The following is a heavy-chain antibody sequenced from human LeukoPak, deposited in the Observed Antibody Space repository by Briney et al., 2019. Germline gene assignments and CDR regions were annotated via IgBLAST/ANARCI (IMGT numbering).Heavy chain of an antibody. CDR3: ARLSRDGYNYGVDY. D-gene: IGHD5-24*01. V-gene: IGHV4-4*09. CDR1: GGSISSYY. CDR2: IYTSGST. Sequence: PSETLSLTCTVSGGSISSYYWSWIRQPPGKGLEWIGYIYTSGSTNYNPSLKSRVTISVDTSKNQFSLTLSSVTAADTAVYYCARLSRDGYNYGVDYWGQGTLVTVSS. J-gene: IGHJ4*02.